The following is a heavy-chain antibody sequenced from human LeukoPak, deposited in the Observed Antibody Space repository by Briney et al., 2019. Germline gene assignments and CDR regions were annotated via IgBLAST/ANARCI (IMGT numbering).Heavy chain of an antibody. J-gene: IGHJ4*02. CDR1: GFTMKNFG. V-gene: IGHV3-30*19. CDR2: ISYDGSNK. CDR3: ARENRDGYISSSFDY. D-gene: IGHD5-24*01. Sequence: GGSLRLSCAASGFTMKNFGMHWVRQAPGKGLEWVAVISYDGSNKYYADSVKGRFTISRDNSKNTLYLQMNSLRAEDTAVYYCARENRDGYISSSFDYWGQGTLVTVSS.